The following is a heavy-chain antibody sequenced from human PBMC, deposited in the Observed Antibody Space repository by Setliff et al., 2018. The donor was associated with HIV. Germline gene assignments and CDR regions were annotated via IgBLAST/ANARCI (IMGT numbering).Heavy chain of an antibody. J-gene: IGHJ2*01. CDR2: IINTGAT. Sequence: PSETLSLTCTVSGDSISSGNYYWTWIRQPAGKALEWIGRIINTGATEYNPSLKSRVTVSVDTSQNQFSLKLTSVTAADTATYFCSRGPPFDRWGRGTLVTVSS. CDR3: SRGPPFDR. V-gene: IGHV4-61*02. CDR1: GDSISSGNYY.